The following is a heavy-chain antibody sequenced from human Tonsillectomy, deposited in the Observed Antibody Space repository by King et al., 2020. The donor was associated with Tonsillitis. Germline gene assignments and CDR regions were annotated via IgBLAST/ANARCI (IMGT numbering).Heavy chain of an antibody. D-gene: IGHD1-14*01. CDR1: GFTFSSYG. CDR2: ISYDGTNK. CDR3: ANENPGWAFDY. Sequence: VQLVESGGGVVQPGRSLRLSCAASGFTFSSYGMHWVRQAPGKGLEWVAVISYDGTNKYCADSVKGRFTISRDNSKNTLYLQMDSPRAEDTAVYYCANENPGWAFDYWGQGALVTVSS. V-gene: IGHV3-30*18. J-gene: IGHJ4*02.